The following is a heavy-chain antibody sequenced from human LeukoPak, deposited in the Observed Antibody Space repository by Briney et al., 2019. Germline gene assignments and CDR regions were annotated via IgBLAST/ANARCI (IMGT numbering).Heavy chain of an antibody. J-gene: IGHJ3*02. CDR3: ATGTGDVFDI. V-gene: IGHV1-2*04. CDR2: INPNSGGT. D-gene: IGHD3/OR15-3a*01. Sequence: EASVKVSCKASGYTFTGYYMHWVRQAPGQGLEWMGWINPNSGGTNYAQKFQGWVTMTRDTSISTAYMELSSLRSEDTAVYYCATGTGDVFDIWGQGTMVTVSS. CDR1: GYTFTGYY.